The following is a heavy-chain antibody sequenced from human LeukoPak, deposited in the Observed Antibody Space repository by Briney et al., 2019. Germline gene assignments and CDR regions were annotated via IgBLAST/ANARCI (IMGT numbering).Heavy chain of an antibody. D-gene: IGHD3-22*01. CDR3: ARDRGYYDSSGYVSRYYYYYMDV. V-gene: IGHV4-4*07. CDR1: GGSISSYY. Sequence: SETLSLTCTVSGGSISSYYWSWIRQPAGKGLEWIGRIYTSGSTNYNPSLKSRVTMSVDTSENQFSLKLSSVTAADTAVYYCARDRGYYDSSGYVSRYYYYYMDVWGKGTTVTVSS. CDR2: IYTSGST. J-gene: IGHJ6*03.